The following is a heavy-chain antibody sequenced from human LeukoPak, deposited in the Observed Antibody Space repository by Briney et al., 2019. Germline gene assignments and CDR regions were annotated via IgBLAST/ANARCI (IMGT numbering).Heavy chain of an antibody. CDR1: GGSISSYY. Sequence: SETLSLTCTVSGGSISSYYWSWIRQPPGKGLEWIGYIYYSGSTNYNPSLKSRVTISVDTSKNQFSLKLSSVTAADTAVYYCARDPGIAVAGTVYWGQGTLVTVSS. CDR2: IYYSGST. D-gene: IGHD6-19*01. J-gene: IGHJ4*02. V-gene: IGHV4-59*12. CDR3: ARDPGIAVAGTVY.